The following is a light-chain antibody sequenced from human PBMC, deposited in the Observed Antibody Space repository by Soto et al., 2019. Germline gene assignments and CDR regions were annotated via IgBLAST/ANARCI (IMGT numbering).Light chain of an antibody. J-gene: IGLJ1*01. CDR3: CSFAGDPYV. CDR2: DVN. V-gene: IGLV2-11*01. Sequence: QFALTQPRSVSGSPGQSVAISCTGTSIDVGGYNYVSWYQQHPGKAPKLMIYDVNKRPSGVPDRFSGSKSGNTASLTISGLQAEDEADYYCCSFAGDPYVFGTGTKVTVL. CDR1: SIDVGGYNY.